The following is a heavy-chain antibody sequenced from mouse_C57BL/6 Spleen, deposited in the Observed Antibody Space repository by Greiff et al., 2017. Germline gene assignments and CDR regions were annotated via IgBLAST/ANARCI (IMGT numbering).Heavy chain of an antibody. Sequence: EVQLQQSGPELVKPGASVKISCKASGYTFTDYYMNWVKQSHGKSLEWIGDINPNNGGTSYNQKFKGKATLTVDKSSSTAYMELRSLTSEDSAVYYCARDTTVVATDYAMDDWGQGTSVTVSS. V-gene: IGHV1-26*01. J-gene: IGHJ4*01. CDR1: GYTFTDYY. CDR2: INPNNGGT. D-gene: IGHD1-1*01. CDR3: ARDTTVVATDYAMDD.